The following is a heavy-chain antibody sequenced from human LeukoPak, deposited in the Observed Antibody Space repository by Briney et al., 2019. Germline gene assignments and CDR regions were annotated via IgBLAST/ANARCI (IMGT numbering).Heavy chain of an antibody. CDR1: GGSISSYY. Sequence: ETSETLSLTCTVSGGSISSYYWSWIRQPPGKGLEWIGYIYYSGSTNYNPSLKSRVTISVDTPKNQFSLKLSSVTAADTAVYYCATSEQLRLYFDYWGQGTLVTVSS. V-gene: IGHV4-59*01. D-gene: IGHD5-12*01. CDR2: IYYSGST. J-gene: IGHJ4*02. CDR3: ATSEQLRLYFDY.